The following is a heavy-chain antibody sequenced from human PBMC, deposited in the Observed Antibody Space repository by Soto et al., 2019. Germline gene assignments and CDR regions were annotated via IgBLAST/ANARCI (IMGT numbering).Heavy chain of an antibody. J-gene: IGHJ4*02. CDR2: SSSSGNT. Sequence: PADTLCLTCTVSDGSISNCDWSWIRQPPGKGLEGSADSSSSGNTNYNPSTKSRVSISVETSKNQFSLNLTSVTAADTGVYYCARAPMVLTRSYFDSWGQGTPVTVSS. CDR3: ARAPMVLTRSYFDS. CDR1: DGSISNCD. D-gene: IGHD3-22*01. V-gene: IGHV4-59*01.